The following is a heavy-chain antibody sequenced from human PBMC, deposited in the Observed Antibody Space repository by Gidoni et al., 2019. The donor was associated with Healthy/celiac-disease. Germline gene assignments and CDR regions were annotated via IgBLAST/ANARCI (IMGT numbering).Heavy chain of an antibody. CDR1: GFTFDDYA. D-gene: IGHD1-26*01. CDR2: ISGDGGST. Sequence: EVQLVESGGGVIQPGGYLRLSCAASGFTFDDYAMHWVRQAPGKGLEWVSLISGDGGSTYYADSVKGRFTISRDNSKNSLYLQMNSLRTEDTALYYCARREGSSPRYYYYGMDVWGQGTTVTVSS. V-gene: IGHV3-43*02. CDR3: ARREGSSPRYYYYGMDV. J-gene: IGHJ6*02.